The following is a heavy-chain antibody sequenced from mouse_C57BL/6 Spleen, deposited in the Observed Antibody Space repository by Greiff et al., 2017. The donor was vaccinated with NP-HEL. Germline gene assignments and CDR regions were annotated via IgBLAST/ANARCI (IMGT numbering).Heavy chain of an antibody. CDR2: ILPGSGST. CDR3: ARLPQPSLGGDWYFDV. CDR1: GYTFTGYW. D-gene: IGHD6-2*01. V-gene: IGHV1-9*01. J-gene: IGHJ1*03. Sequence: QVQLKESGAELVKPGASVKISCKATGYTFTGYWIEWVKQRPGHGLEWIGVILPGSGSTNYNEKFKGKATFTADTSSNTAYMQLSSLTSEDSAIYYCARLPQPSLGGDWYFDVWGTGTTVTVSS.